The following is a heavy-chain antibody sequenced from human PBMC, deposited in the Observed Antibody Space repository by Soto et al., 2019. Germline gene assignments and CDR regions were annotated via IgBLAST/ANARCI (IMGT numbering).Heavy chain of an antibody. CDR3: ARRQISPPTRGAASARGAMDV. J-gene: IGHJ6*02. CDR1: GFTFSTYN. CDR2: ISSSSTI. V-gene: IGHV3-48*01. Sequence: PGGSLRLSCAASGFTFSTYNMNWVRQAPGKGLEWVSYISSSSTIYYADSVKGRFTISRDNSKNSLYLQMNSLRAEDTAVYYCARRQISPPTRGAASARGAMDVWGQGTTVTVSS. D-gene: IGHD6-13*01.